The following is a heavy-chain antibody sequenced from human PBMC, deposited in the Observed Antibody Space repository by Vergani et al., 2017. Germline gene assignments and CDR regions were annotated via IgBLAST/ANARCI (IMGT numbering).Heavy chain of an antibody. Sequence: QLVVSGGGWVQPGGSLRLSCVVSGFDFSSYLMNLVRQAPGKGLEGVSFVSTGTKSQSYAESVKGRFTISRDSAKNSLYLQMDSLRAEDTAVYYCAREYSSTSGRAFDFWGQGTKVTVSS. D-gene: IGHD2-2*01. CDR3: AREYSSTSGRAFDF. V-gene: IGHV3-48*01. J-gene: IGHJ3*01. CDR1: GFDFSSYL. CDR2: VSTGTKSQ.